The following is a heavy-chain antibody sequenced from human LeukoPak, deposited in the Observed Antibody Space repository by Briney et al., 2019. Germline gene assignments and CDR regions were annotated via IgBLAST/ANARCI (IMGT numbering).Heavy chain of an antibody. J-gene: IGHJ2*01. CDR1: GGSFSGYY. CDR2: INHSGST. Sequence: SETLSLTCAVYGGSFSGYYWSWIRQPPGKGLEWIGEINHSGSTNYNPSLKSRVTISVDTSKNQFSLKLSSVTAADTAVYYCAKDYGDYWYFDLWGRGTLVTVSS. D-gene: IGHD4-17*01. CDR3: AKDYGDYWYFDL. V-gene: IGHV4-34*01.